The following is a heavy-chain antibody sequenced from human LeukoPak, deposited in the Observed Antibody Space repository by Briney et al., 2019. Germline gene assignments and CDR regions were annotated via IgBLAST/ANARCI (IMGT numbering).Heavy chain of an antibody. D-gene: IGHD6-19*01. J-gene: IGHJ4*02. CDR3: ARGRVLRSGWAEYFAS. Sequence: ASVKVSCKASGYTFTGYYMHWVRQAPGQGLEWMGWINPNSGGTNYAQKVQGRVTMTRDTSISTAYMELSRLRSDDPAVYYCARGRVLRSGWAEYFASWGQGSLVTVSS. V-gene: IGHV1-2*02. CDR2: INPNSGGT. CDR1: GYTFTGYY.